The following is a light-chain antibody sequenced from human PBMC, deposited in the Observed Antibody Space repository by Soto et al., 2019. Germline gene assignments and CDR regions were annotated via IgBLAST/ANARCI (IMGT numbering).Light chain of an antibody. V-gene: IGKV3-11*01. CDR2: DAS. CDR1: QSVSHY. CDR3: QDRSNWPRGT. Sequence: EIVLTQSPGILSLSPGERATLSCRASQSVSHYLAWFQQKPGQATRLLIYDASTRATGVQARFSGRAAGTDSTLPTGSLQPEDSAVDYCQDRSNWPRGTFGGGTKVEIK. J-gene: IGKJ4*01.